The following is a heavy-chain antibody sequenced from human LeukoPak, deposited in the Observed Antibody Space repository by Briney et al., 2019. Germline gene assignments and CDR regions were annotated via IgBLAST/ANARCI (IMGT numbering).Heavy chain of an antibody. Sequence: ASEKFSCKASGYTLTSYGISWVRQAPGQGLEWMGWISAYNGNTNYAQKLQGRVTMTTDTSTSTAYMELRSLRSDDTAVYYCARDSWVPSTFDYWGQGTLVTVSS. CDR2: ISAYNGNT. CDR1: GYTLTSYG. CDR3: ARDSWVPSTFDY. V-gene: IGHV1-18*01. D-gene: IGHD2/OR15-2a*01. J-gene: IGHJ4*02.